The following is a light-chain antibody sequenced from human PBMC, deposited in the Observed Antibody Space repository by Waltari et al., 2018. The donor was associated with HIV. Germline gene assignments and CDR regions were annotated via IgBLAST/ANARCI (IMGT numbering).Light chain of an antibody. J-gene: IGLJ2*01. V-gene: IGLV2-23*02. Sequence: QSALTQPASVSGSPGQSITISCTGTFSDVGSYNLVSWYQKHPGEAPKITIYEVTKRPPGVSSRFSGSKSGNTASLTIAGLQAEDEADYYCCSYAGSRIHVVFGGGTKLTVL. CDR2: EVT. CDR1: FSDVGSYNL. CDR3: CSYAGSRIHVV.